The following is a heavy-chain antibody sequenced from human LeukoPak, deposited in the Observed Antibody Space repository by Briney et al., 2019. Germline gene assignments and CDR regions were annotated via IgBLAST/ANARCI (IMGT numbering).Heavy chain of an antibody. V-gene: IGHV4-59*08. D-gene: IGHD2-15*01. CDR1: GGSISSYY. CDR3: ARSGSGHDAFDI. J-gene: IGHJ3*02. CDR2: IYYSGST. Sequence: SETQSLTCTVSGGSISSYYWSWIRQPPGKGLEWIGYIYYSGSTNYNPSLKSRVTISVDTSKNQFSLKLSSVTAADTAVYYCARSGSGHDAFDIWGQGTMVTVSS.